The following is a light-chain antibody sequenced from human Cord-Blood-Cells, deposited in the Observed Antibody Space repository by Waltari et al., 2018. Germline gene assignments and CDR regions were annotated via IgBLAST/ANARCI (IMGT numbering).Light chain of an antibody. CDR2: DAS. CDR3: QQYAKLPFP. J-gene: IGKJ3*01. Sequence: DIQMTQSPSSLSASVGDRGTITCQASQDISNYLNWYQQKPGKAPKLLIYDASNLETGLPSRSSGSRSGRHFTFTIRSLQPELIATYYCQQYAKLPFPFGPGTTMVIK. CDR1: QDISNY. V-gene: IGKV1-33*01.